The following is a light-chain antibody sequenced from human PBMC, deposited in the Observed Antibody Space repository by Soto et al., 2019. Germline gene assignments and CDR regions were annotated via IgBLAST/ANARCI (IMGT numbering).Light chain of an antibody. CDR3: QQYNNWPPTWT. V-gene: IGKV3-15*01. J-gene: IGKJ1*01. CDR2: GAS. Sequence: ETLMTQYQATLSVSPGERATLAGRAIQSVNNNLAWYQQKLGQAPRVLIYGASTRATGIPARFTGSGSGTDFTLTISSLQSEDFAVYSCQQYNNWPPTWTFGQGTKVDI. CDR1: QSVNNN.